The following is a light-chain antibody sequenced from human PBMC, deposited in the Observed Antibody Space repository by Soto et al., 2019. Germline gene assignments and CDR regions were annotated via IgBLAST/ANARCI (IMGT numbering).Light chain of an antibody. CDR2: GAS. CDR3: QQYNNWPPGYT. CDR1: QYVGSS. J-gene: IGKJ2*01. Sequence: EIVMTQSPGILSVSSGEGATLSCRASQYVGSSLAWYQQKPGQAPRLLIYGASTRATASPARFSASGSGTEFTLTISSLQSEDFAVYYCQQYNNWPPGYTFGQGTKLEIK. V-gene: IGKV3-15*01.